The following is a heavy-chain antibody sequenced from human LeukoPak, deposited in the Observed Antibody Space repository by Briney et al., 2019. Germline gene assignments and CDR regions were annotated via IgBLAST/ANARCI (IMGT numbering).Heavy chain of an antibody. V-gene: IGHV4-34*01. J-gene: IGHJ4*02. CDR1: GGSFSVYY. CDR3: ARGAPPREGVGATNFDY. D-gene: IGHD1-26*01. Sequence: PSETLSLTCAVYGGSFSVYYWSWIRQPPGKGLEWIGEINHSGSTNYNPSLKSRLTISVDTSKNQFSLKLSSVTAADTAVYYCARGAPPREGVGATNFDYWGQGTLVTVSS. CDR2: INHSGST.